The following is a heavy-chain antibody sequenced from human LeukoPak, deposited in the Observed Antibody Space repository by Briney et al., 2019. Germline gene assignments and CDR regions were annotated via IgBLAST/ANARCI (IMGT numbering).Heavy chain of an antibody. CDR1: VFTFSSYA. D-gene: IGHD2-21*01. CDR2: ISGSGGST. CDR3: AKFLPTHIVVANYYFDY. Sequence: GGSLRLSCAASVFTFSSYAMSWVRQAPGKGLEWVSAISGSGGSTYYADSVKGRFTISRDNSKNTLYLQMNSLRAEDTAVYYCAKFLPTHIVVANYYFDYWGQGTLVTVSS. V-gene: IGHV3-23*01. J-gene: IGHJ4*02.